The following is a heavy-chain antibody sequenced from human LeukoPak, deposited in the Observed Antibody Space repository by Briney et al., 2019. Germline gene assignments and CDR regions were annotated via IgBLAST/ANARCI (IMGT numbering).Heavy chain of an antibody. D-gene: IGHD6-19*01. V-gene: IGHV3-23*01. CDR1: GFTFSSYA. CDR3: AKGSGVAGTFGWFDP. Sequence: GGSLRLSCAASGFTFSSYAMSWVRQAPGKGLEWVSAISVSGSSTYYADSVKGRFTISRDNSKHTLYLQMNSLRAEDTAVYYCAKGSGVAGTFGWFDPWGQGTLVTVSS. J-gene: IGHJ5*02. CDR2: ISVSGSST.